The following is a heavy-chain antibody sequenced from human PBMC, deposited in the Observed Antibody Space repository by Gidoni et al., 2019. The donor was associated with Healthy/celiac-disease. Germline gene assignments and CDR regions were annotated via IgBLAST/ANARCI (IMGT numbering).Heavy chain of an antibody. CDR3: AREADIVVVPAATHYYYYYGMDV. CDR2: ISSSSSTI. CDR1: GFTFSSYS. Sequence: EVQLVESGGGLVQPGGPLRLSCAASGFTFSSYSMNWVRQAPGKGLEWVLYISSSSSTIYYADSVKGRFTISRDNAKNSLYLQMNSLRAEDTAVYYCAREADIVVVPAATHYYYYYGMDVWGQGTTVTVSS. J-gene: IGHJ6*02. D-gene: IGHD2-2*01. V-gene: IGHV3-48*01.